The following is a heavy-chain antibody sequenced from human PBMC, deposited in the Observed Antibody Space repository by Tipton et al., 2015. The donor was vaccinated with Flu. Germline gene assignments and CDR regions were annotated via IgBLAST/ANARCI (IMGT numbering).Heavy chain of an antibody. CDR3: ARVGQNYYYYSPMDV. Sequence: TLSLTCTASSGSMIGHYWSWIRQSPGKGLEWIWYMYHGGSSNYNPSLYSRVTVSVDTSNHQSFLTLSSVTAADTAVYYCARVGQNYYYYSPMDVWGQGTTVTVSS. V-gene: IGHV4-59*08. CDR1: SGSMIGHY. J-gene: IGHJ6*02. CDR2: MYHGGSS.